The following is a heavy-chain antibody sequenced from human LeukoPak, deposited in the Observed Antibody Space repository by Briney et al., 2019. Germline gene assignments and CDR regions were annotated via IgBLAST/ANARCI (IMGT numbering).Heavy chain of an antibody. D-gene: IGHD5-18*01. CDR3: ARAVRTPMATYGIDS. Sequence: ASVKVSCKASGYTFTGYYMHWVRQAPGQGLEWMGWINPSSGGTNYAQKFQGRVTMTRDTSISTAYMELSRLRSDDTAVYYCARAVRTPMATYGIDSWGQGILVTVSP. J-gene: IGHJ4*02. V-gene: IGHV1-2*02. CDR1: GYTFTGYY. CDR2: INPSSGGT.